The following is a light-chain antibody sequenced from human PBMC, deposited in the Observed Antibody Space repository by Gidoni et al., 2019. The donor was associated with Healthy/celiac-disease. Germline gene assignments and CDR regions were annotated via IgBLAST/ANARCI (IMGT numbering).Light chain of an antibody. V-gene: IGLV3-1*01. Sequence: SYELTQPPSVSVSQGQTASSTFSGDKLGDKYACWYQQKPGQTPVLVIYQYSKRPSGIPERFSGPNSGNTATLTISGTQAMDEADYYCQAWDSSPVVFGGGTKLTVL. J-gene: IGLJ2*01. CDR1: KLGDKY. CDR3: QAWDSSPVV. CDR2: QYS.